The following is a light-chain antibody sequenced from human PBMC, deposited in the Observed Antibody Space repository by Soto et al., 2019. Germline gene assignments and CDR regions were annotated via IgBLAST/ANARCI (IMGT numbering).Light chain of an antibody. Sequence: QSVLTQPASVSGSPGQSITISCTGTSSDVGSYNLVSWYQQHPGKAPKLMIYDDSKRPSGVSNRFSGSKSGNTASLTISGLQAEDEADYHCCSYAGSSTLVFGGGTTLTVL. CDR2: DDS. V-gene: IGLV2-23*01. J-gene: IGLJ2*01. CDR3: CSYAGSSTLV. CDR1: SSDVGSYNL.